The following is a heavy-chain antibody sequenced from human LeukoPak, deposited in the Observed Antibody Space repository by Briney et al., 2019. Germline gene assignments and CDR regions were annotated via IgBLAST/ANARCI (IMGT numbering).Heavy chain of an antibody. J-gene: IGHJ4*02. CDR1: GFTFHTYA. CDR3: ARDLPPNDY. CDR2: ISYDGSNI. Sequence: GGSLRLSCAASGFTFHTYAMHWVRQAPGKGLEWVALISYDGSNIQYADSMKGRFTISRDNSKNTLYLQMNSLRDEDTAVYYCARDLPPNDYWGQGTLVTVSS. V-gene: IGHV3-30*01.